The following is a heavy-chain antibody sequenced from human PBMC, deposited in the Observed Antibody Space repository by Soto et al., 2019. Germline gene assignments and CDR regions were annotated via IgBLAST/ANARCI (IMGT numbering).Heavy chain of an antibody. Sequence: QLQLQESGSGLVKPSQTLSLTCAVSGGSISSGGYSWSWIRQPPGKGLEWIGHIYHSGSTYYNPSLKSRVTISVDRSKNQFSLKLSSVTAADTAVYYCARDHGGCSSTGCYLGWFDPWGQGTLVTVSS. J-gene: IGHJ5*02. CDR2: IYHSGST. D-gene: IGHD2-2*01. CDR1: GGSISSGGYS. CDR3: ARDHGGCSSTGCYLGWFDP. V-gene: IGHV4-30-2*01.